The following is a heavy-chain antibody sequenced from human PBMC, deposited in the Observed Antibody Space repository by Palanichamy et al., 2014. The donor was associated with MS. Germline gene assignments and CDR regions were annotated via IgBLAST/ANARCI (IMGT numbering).Heavy chain of an antibody. J-gene: IGHJ2*01. CDR1: GGSISSYY. D-gene: IGHD3-22*01. Sequence: QVQLQESGPGLVKPSETLSLTCTVSGGSISSYYWSWIRQPPGKGLEWIGYIYYSGSTNYNPSLKSRVTISVDTSKNQFSLKLSSVTAADTAMYYCARLFISRDTMIVVDPDWYFDLWGRGTLVTVSS. V-gene: IGHV4-59*01. CDR2: IYYSGST. CDR3: ARLFISRDTMIVVDPDWYFDL.